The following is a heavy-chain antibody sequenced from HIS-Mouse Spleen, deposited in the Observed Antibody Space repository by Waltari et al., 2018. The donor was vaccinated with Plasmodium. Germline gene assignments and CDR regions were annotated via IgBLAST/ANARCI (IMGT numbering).Heavy chain of an antibody. Sequence: QVQLVQSGAEGKRPGASVKDSGRASGYTFASKGICWVSQAPGQGLEWSGWISAYNGNTNYAHKLQGRVTMTTDTSTSTAYMALRSLRSDDTAVYYCARVDNWNFDAFDIWGQGTMVTVSS. CDR3: ARVDNWNFDAFDI. J-gene: IGHJ3*02. V-gene: IGHV1-18*01. CDR1: GYTFASKG. D-gene: IGHD1-7*01. CDR2: ISAYNGNT.